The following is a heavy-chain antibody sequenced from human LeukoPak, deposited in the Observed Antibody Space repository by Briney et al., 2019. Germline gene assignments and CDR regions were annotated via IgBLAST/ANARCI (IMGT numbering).Heavy chain of an antibody. CDR2: ISSSGSTI. J-gene: IGHJ4*02. CDR1: GFTFSDYY. V-gene: IGHV3-11*01. Sequence: GESLRLCCAASGFTFSDYYMSWIRQAPGKGLEWVSYISSSGSTIYYADTVKGRLTISRDNAKNSLYLQVNSLRADDSAVYYCAREYSSEYYFDYWGQGTLVTVSS. CDR3: AREYSSEYYFDY. D-gene: IGHD5-12*01.